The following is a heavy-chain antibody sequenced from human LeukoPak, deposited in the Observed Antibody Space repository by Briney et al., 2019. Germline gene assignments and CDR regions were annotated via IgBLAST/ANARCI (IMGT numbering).Heavy chain of an antibody. Sequence: PSETLSLTCSVSGVPISTCYWSWIRQSPGKRLEWIAYVYYNGDIMYNPSLKSRVTISLDTSKNQFSLNMASVTAADTAVYFCATTWYYDTRGYLFDDWGHGTLVTVSS. CDR2: VYYNGDI. D-gene: IGHD3-22*01. CDR3: ATTWYYDTRGYLFDD. CDR1: GVPISTCY. J-gene: IGHJ4*01. V-gene: IGHV4-59*01.